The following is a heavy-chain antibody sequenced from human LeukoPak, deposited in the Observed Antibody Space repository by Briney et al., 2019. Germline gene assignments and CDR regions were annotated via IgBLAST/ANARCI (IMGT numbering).Heavy chain of an antibody. CDR1: GFTFSSYE. D-gene: IGHD2-21*02. CDR3: ARAQYCGGDCYWSFDY. Sequence: PGGSLRLSCAASGFTFSSYEMKWVRQAPGKGLEWVSYNSSSGSTIYYADSVKGRFTISRDNAKNSLYLQMNSLRDEDTAVYYCARAQYCGGDCYWSFDYWGQGTLVTVSS. J-gene: IGHJ4*02. V-gene: IGHV3-48*03. CDR2: NSSSGSTI.